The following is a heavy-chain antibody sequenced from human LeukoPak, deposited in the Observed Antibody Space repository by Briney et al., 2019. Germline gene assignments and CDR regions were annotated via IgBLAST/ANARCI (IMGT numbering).Heavy chain of an antibody. D-gene: IGHD1-26*01. J-gene: IGHJ4*02. CDR2: IKQDGSEK. V-gene: IGHV3-7*03. CDR3: AREFVGYFDY. CDR1: GFTFSGFW. Sequence: GGSLRLSCAVSGFTFSGFWMSWSRQAPGKGLEWVANIKQDGSEKYYVDSVKGRFTISRDNAKNSLYLQMNSLRAEDTAVYYCAREFVGYFDYWGQGTLVTVSS.